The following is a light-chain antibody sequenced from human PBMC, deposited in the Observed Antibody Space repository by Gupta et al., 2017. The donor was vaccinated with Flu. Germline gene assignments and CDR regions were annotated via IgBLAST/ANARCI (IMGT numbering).Light chain of an antibody. CDR2: GAS. CDR1: QSVSSSY. V-gene: IGKV3-20*01. CDR3: QQDDNSPWT. J-gene: IGKJ1*01. Sequence: EIVMTQSPGTLSLSPGERATLSCRASQSVSSSYLAWYQQKPGQAPRLLIYGASSRATGIPDRFSGSGSGTEFTLTISRREPEDFAVYYCQQDDNSPWTFGQGTKVEIK.